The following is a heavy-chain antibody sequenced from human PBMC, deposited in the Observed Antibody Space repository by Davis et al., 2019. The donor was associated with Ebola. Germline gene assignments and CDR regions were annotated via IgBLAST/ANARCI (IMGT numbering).Heavy chain of an antibody. J-gene: IGHJ5*02. V-gene: IGHV4-34*01. CDR1: GGSFSSYY. CDR3: ARGRYSPRVAVGVYAKFDP. Sequence: MPSETLSLTCALNGGSFSSYYWSWIRQTAGRGLEWIGDISHTGSTTYSPSLKGRVTMSLYTSKNQFFLKVTSVSAADTAVYYCARGRYSPRVAVGVYAKFDPWGQGTPVTVSS. D-gene: IGHD1-26*01. CDR2: ISHTGST.